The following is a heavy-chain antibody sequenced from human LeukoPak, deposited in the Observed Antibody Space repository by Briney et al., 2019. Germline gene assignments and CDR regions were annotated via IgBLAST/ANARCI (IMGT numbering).Heavy chain of an antibody. D-gene: IGHD3-22*01. J-gene: IGHJ3*02. CDR2: IYYSGST. CDR1: GGSISSGDYY. V-gene: IGHV4-30-4*08. CDR3: ARADSSFHAFDI. Sequence: PSETLSLTCTVSGGSISSGDYYWSWIRQPPGKGLEWVGYIYYSGSTYYNPSLRSRGTISEDTSKNQFSLKLTSVTAADTAVYYCARADSSFHAFDIWGQGTMVTVSS.